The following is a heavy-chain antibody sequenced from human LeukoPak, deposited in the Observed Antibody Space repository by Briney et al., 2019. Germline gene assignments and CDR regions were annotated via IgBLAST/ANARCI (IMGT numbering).Heavy chain of an antibody. J-gene: IGHJ6*02. D-gene: IGHD4-17*01. V-gene: IGHV3-23*01. CDR1: GFTFSSYA. CDR3: ARADGEPSYYYYGMDV. Sequence: GGSLRLSCAASGFTFSSYAMSWVRQAPGKGLEWVSAISGSGGSTYYADSVKGRFTISRDNSKDTLYLQMNSLRAEDTAVYYCARADGEPSYYYYGMDVWGQGTTVTVSS. CDR2: ISGSGGST.